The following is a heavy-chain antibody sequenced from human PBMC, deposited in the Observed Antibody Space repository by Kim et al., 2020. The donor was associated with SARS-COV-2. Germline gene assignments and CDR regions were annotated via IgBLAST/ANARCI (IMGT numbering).Heavy chain of an antibody. V-gene: IGHV1-18*04. CDR3: ARDGVLRFLEWFLNYYGMDV. CDR1: GYTFTSYG. Sequence: ASVKVSCKASGYTFTSYGISWVRQAPGQGLEWMGWISAYNGNTNYAQKLQGRVTMTTDTSTSTAYMELRSLRSDDTAVYYCARDGVLRFLEWFLNYYGMDVWGQGTTVTVSS. D-gene: IGHD3-3*01. CDR2: ISAYNGNT. J-gene: IGHJ6*02.